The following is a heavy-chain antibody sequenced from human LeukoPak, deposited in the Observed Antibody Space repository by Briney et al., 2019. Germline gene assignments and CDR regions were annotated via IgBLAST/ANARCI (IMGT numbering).Heavy chain of an antibody. D-gene: IGHD3-22*01. V-gene: IGHV4-31*03. J-gene: IGHJ4*02. CDR1: GGSIRSSYYY. Sequence: PSETLSLTCTVSGGSIRSSYYYWGWIRQHPGKGLEWIGYIYYSGSTYYNPSLKSRVTISVDTSKNQFSLKLSSVTAADTAVYYCASGLYYYDSSGYYYDPIDYWGQGTLVTVSS. CDR2: IYYSGST. CDR3: ASGLYYYDSSGYYYDPIDY.